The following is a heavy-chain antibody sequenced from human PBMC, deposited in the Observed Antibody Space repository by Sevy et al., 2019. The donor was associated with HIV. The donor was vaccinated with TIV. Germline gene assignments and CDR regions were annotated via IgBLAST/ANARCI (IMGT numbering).Heavy chain of an antibody. J-gene: IGHJ4*02. CDR2: ISYDGSNK. Sequence: GGSLRLSCAASGFTFSSYAMHWVRQAPGKGLEWVAVISYDGSNKYYADSVKGRFTISRDNSKNTLYLQMNSLRAEDTAVYYCARPLGYCISTSFLTPHRKGRYFDYWGQGTLVTVSS. CDR3: ARPLGYCISTSFLTPHRKGRYFDY. CDR1: GFTFSSYA. D-gene: IGHD2-2*01. V-gene: IGHV3-30-3*01.